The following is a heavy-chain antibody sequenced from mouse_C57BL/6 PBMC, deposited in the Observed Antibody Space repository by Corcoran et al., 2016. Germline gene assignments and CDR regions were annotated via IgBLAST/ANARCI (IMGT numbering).Heavy chain of an antibody. CDR3: AREGSGNYGFAY. V-gene: IGHV1-55*01. CDR2: IYPGSGST. Sequence: QVQLQQPGAELVKPGASVKMSCKASGYTFTSYWITWVKQRPGQGLEWIGDIYPGSGSTNYNEKFKSKATLTVDTSSSTAYMQLSSLTSEDSAVYYCAREGSGNYGFAYWGQGTLVTVSA. D-gene: IGHD2-1*01. J-gene: IGHJ3*01. CDR1: GYTFTSYW.